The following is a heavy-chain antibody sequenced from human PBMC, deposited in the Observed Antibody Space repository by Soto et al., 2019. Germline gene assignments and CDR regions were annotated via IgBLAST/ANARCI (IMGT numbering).Heavy chain of an antibody. Sequence: VQLLESGGGLVQPGGSLRLSCAASGFTFSSYVLSWVRQAPGKGLEWVAAVSYDGGYTSYADSVKGRFTVSRDSSKSTLYLQMNSLRAEDTAVYYCAKPTVATPYYFDYWGQGTLVTVSS. CDR2: VSYDGGYT. V-gene: IGHV3-23*01. CDR1: GFTFSSYV. D-gene: IGHD4-17*01. J-gene: IGHJ4*02. CDR3: AKPTVATPYYFDY.